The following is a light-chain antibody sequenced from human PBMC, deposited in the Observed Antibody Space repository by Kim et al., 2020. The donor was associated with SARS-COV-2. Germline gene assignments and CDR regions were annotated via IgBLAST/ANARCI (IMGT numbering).Light chain of an antibody. CDR2: LGS. V-gene: IGKV2-28*01. CDR3: MQALQPVRT. J-gene: IGKJ1*01. CDR1: QSLLHSNGYNY. Sequence: PASISCRSSQSLLHSNGYNYLDWYLQKSGQSPQLLIYLGSNRASGVPDRFSGSGSGTDFTLKISRVEAEDVGVYYCMQALQPVRTFGQGTKVDIK.